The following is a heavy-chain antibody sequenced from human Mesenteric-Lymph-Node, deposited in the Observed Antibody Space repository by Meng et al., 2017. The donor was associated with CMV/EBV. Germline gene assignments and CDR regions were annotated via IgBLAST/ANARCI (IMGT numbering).Heavy chain of an antibody. CDR3: ARIRLDYDVLTGYYEKRLDY. CDR1: GFSFGAYD. V-gene: IGHV3-49*04. D-gene: IGHD3-9*01. J-gene: IGHJ4*02. Sequence: GESLKISCTGSGFSFGAYDMSWVRQAPGKGLEWVGFIRSKAYSATAEYAASVRGRFTISRDDSKSTSYLQMNGLKNEDTAVYFCARIRLDYDVLTGYYEKRLDYWGQGTLVTVSS. CDR2: IRSKAYSATA.